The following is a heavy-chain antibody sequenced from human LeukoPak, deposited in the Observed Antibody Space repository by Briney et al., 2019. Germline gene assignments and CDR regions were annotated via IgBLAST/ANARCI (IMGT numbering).Heavy chain of an antibody. V-gene: IGHV1-46*01. Sequence: ASVKVSCTASGYTFTSYYLHWVRQAPGQGLEWMGIINPSGGSTSYAQKFQGRVTMTTDMSTSTVYMELSSLRSEDTAVYYCVRQYYHYSSDYYWAPDYWGQGTLVTVSS. CDR1: GYTFTSYY. D-gene: IGHD3-22*01. CDR2: INPSGGST. CDR3: VRQYYHYSSDYYWAPDY. J-gene: IGHJ4*02.